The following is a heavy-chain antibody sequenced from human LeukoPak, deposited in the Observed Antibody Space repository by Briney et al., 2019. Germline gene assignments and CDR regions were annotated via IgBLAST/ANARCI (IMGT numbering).Heavy chain of an antibody. CDR1: GFTFTDFA. CDR3: ARGPSYYYDSSGYQAYFDY. Sequence: GGSLRLSCAASGFTFTDFAMNWVRQAPGKGLEWVSVISGSTGNTYYADSVKGRFTISRDNAKNSLYLQMNSLRAEDTAVYYCARGPSYYYDSSGYQAYFDYWGQGTLVTVSS. CDR2: ISGSTGNT. D-gene: IGHD3-22*01. J-gene: IGHJ4*02. V-gene: IGHV3-21*01.